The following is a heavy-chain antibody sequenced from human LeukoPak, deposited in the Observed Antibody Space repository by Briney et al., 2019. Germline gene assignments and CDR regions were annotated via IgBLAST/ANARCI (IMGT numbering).Heavy chain of an antibody. CDR1: GFTFTNYY. CDR3: ARDRGFASTSD. D-gene: IGHD2-2*01. CDR2: INPSGDST. V-gene: IGHV1-46*03. J-gene: IGHJ4*02. Sequence: ASVEVSCKTSGFTFTNYYIHWVRQAPGQGLEWMGMINPSGDSTTYAQQFQGRVTMTRDTSTSTAYMEMSGLRSEDTAVYFCARDRGFASTSDWGQGTLVTVSS.